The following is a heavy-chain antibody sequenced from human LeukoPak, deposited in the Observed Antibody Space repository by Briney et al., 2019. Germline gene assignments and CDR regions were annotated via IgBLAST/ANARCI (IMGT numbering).Heavy chain of an antibody. CDR3: AREPYDSSGYYSHFDY. CDR2: INPNSGGT. Sequence: ASVKVSCKASGYTFTGYDMHWVRQAPGQGLEWMGRINPNSGGTNYAQKFQGRVTMTRDTSISTAYMELSRLRSDDTAVYYCAREPYDSSGYYSHFDYWGQGTLVTVSS. J-gene: IGHJ4*02. D-gene: IGHD3-22*01. CDR1: GYTFTGYD. V-gene: IGHV1-2*06.